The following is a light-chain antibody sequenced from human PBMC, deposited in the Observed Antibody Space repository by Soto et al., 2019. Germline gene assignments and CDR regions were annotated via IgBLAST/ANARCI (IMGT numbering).Light chain of an antibody. Sequence: IQMTQFPSSLSASVGDRVNITCRAGQTVIRYLNWYQQKPGRAPNLLIYAVSNLQSGVPSRFSGSGSGTEFTLTISDLQPEDFATYYCPQSYSTLFTFGPGTKVEIK. CDR2: AVS. CDR3: PQSYSTLFT. V-gene: IGKV1-39*01. CDR1: QTVIRY. J-gene: IGKJ3*01.